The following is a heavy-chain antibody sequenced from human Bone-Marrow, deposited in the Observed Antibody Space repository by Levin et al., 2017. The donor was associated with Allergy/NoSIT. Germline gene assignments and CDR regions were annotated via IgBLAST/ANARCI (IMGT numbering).Heavy chain of an antibody. CDR2: VSGTADNI. V-gene: IGHV3-23*01. Sequence: PGGSLRLSCAASGFTFKSYAMSWVRQAPQKGLEWVSAVSGTADNIYYADSVRGRFTISRDNSKNIVYLQMNSLRAEDTAVYYCARRSGEDSGWFHDWGQGTPVTVSS. J-gene: IGHJ4*02. D-gene: IGHD6-19*01. CDR3: ARRSGEDSGWFHD. CDR1: GFTFKSYA.